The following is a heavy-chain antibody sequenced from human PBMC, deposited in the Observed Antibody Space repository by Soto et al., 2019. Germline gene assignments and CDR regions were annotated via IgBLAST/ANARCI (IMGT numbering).Heavy chain of an antibody. J-gene: IGHJ4*02. Sequence: GSVKVSCKASGYTFTSYAMHWVRQAPGQRLEWMGWINAGNGNTKYSQKFQGRVTITRDTSASTAYMELSSLRSEDTAVYYCARSIVVVTALDHWGQGTLVTVSS. CDR3: ARSIVVVTALDH. CDR2: INAGNGNT. CDR1: GYTFTSYA. V-gene: IGHV1-3*01. D-gene: IGHD2-21*02.